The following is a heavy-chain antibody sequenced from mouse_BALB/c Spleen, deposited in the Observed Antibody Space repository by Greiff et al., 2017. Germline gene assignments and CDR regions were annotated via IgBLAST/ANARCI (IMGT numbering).Heavy chain of an antibody. J-gene: IGHJ3*01. CDR1: GFTFTDYY. D-gene: IGHD2-2*01. V-gene: IGHV7-3*02. Sequence: DVHLVESGGGLVQPGGSLRLSCATSGFTFTDYYMSWVRQPPGKALEWLGFIRNKANGYTTEYSASVKGRFTISRDNSQSILYLQMNTLRAEDSATYYCAREWFWFAYWGQGTLVTVSA. CDR3: AREWFWFAY. CDR2: IRNKANGYTT.